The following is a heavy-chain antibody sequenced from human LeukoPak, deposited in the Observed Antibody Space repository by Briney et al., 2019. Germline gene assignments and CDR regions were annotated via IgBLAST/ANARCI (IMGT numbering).Heavy chain of an antibody. D-gene: IGHD1-26*01. V-gene: IGHV4-61*02. CDR2: IYTGGST. CDR1: GGSISRGSYY. Sequence: SETLSLTCTVSGGSISRGSYYWSWIRQPAGKGLEWIGRIYTGGSTNYNPSLKSRVTISLDTSKNQFSLKLSSVTAADTAVYYCARDMCGSFNEQYFDYWGQGTLVTVSS. J-gene: IGHJ4*02. CDR3: ARDMCGSFNEQYFDY.